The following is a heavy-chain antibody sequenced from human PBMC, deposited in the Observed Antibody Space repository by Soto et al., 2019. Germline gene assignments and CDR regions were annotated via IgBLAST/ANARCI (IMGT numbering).Heavy chain of an antibody. CDR1: GDSVSSDHW. Sequence: QVQLQVSGPGLVVPSGTLSLTCAVFGDSVSSDHWWTWVRQSPGRGLEWIGEIYQSGITNYNPSLKSRVSMSVDNPKNQFSLWLSSVTAADTAVYYCGKKTGWPRSQYDYWGQGALVTVSS. J-gene: IGHJ4*02. CDR3: GKKTGWPRSQYDY. V-gene: IGHV4-4*02. CDR2: IYQSGIT. D-gene: IGHD6-19*01.